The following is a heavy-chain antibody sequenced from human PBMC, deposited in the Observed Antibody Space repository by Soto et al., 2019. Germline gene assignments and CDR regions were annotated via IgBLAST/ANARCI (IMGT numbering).Heavy chain of an antibody. V-gene: IGHV1-69*13. Sequence: GTSVKVSCKASGGTFSIYAISWVRQAPGQGLEWMGGIIPIFGTANYAQKFQGRVTITADESTSTAYMELSSLRSEDTAVYYCAREMDYGDYVGAFDIWGQGTMVTVSS. J-gene: IGHJ3*02. CDR1: GGTFSIYA. D-gene: IGHD4-17*01. CDR2: IIPIFGTA. CDR3: AREMDYGDYVGAFDI.